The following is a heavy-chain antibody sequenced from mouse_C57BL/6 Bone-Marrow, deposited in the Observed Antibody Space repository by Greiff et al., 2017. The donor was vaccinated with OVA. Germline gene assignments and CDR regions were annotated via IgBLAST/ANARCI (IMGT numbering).Heavy chain of an antibody. J-gene: IGHJ4*01. CDR2: ISYSGST. CDR1: GYSITSGYD. D-gene: IGHD1-1*01. CDR3: ASTTEWAMDY. V-gene: IGHV3-1*01. Sequence: EVQLKQSGPGMVKPSQSLSLTCTVTGYSITSGYDWHWIRHFPGNKLEWMGYISYSGSTNYNPSLKSRISITHDTSKNHFFLKLNSVTTEDTATYYCASTTEWAMDYWGQGTSVTVSS.